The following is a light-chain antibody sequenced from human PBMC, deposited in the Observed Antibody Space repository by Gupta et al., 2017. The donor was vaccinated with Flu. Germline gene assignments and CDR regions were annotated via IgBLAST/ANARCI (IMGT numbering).Light chain of an antibody. CDR1: SGSVSASYF. Sequence: QTVVTQEPSLSVSPAGTVTLTCGLSSGSVSASYFPTWYQQTPRQSPRTLIFSTNCRSSGVPDRFSGSILGNRAALTITGAQADDEADYYCLLYRGGGISVFGGGTKLTVL. J-gene: IGLJ3*02. CDR2: STN. CDR3: LLYRGGGISV. V-gene: IGLV8-61*01.